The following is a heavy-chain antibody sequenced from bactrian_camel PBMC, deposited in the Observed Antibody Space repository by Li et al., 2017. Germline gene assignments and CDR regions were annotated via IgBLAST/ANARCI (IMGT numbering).Heavy chain of an antibody. V-gene: IGHV3-3*01. D-gene: IGHD6*01. CDR1: GYTVISKC. CDR2: ICGSGGSA. CDR3: AADMYGGRWYVPAAMY. J-gene: IGHJ4*01. Sequence: HVQLVESGGGSVQAGGSLRLFCAASGYTVISKCMGWFRQAPGKEREGVAAICGSGGSARYADSVQGRFIISQDNANNTVSLQMNSLNPEDTAMYYCAADMYGGRWYVPAAMYWGQGTQVTVS.